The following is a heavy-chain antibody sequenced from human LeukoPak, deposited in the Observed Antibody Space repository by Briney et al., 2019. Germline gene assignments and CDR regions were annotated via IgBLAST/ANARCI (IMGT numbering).Heavy chain of an antibody. J-gene: IGHJ4*02. CDR1: GFTVSSYG. D-gene: IGHD5-24*01. V-gene: IGHV3-30*02. CDR3: AKDQGWLQPLGAY. Sequence: GGSLRLSCAASGFTVSSYGMHWVRQAPGKALERVAFIRYDGSNKYYAESVKGRFTISRDNSKNTLYLQMNSLRAEDTAVYYCAKDQGWLQPLGAYWGQGTLVTVSS. CDR2: IRYDGSNK.